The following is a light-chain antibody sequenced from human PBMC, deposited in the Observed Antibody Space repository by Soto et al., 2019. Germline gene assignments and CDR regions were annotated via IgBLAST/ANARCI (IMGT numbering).Light chain of an antibody. Sequence: ETVLTQSPATLSLSPGERATLSCRASQSVNNYLAWYQQKPGQVPRLLIYDVSNRATGIPVRYSGSGSGTDFTLTISSLEPEDFAVYYCQQRGSWPWTFGQGTKVEIK. J-gene: IGKJ1*01. CDR2: DVS. CDR3: QQRGSWPWT. CDR1: QSVNNY. V-gene: IGKV3-11*01.